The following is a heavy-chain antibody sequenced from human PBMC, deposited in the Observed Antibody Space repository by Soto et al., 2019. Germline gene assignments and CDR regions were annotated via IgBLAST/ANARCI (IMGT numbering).Heavy chain of an antibody. Sequence: QVQLVQSGAEVKKPGSSVKVSCKASGGTFRSYSISWVRQAPGQGLEWMGGIIPIFDITNYAHKFQGRVTITADKSTSTAYMELSSLGSNDTAVYYCARPDEGGYSSNHHYYYALDVWGQGTTVTV. J-gene: IGHJ6*02. CDR1: GGTFRSYS. CDR3: ARPDEGGYSSNHHYYYALDV. D-gene: IGHD3-22*01. V-gene: IGHV1-69*17. CDR2: IIPIFDIT.